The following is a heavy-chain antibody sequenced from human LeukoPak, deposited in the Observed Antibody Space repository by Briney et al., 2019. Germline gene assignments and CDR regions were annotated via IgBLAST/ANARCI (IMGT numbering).Heavy chain of an antibody. D-gene: IGHD1-1*01. CDR2: INHSGST. V-gene: IGHV4-34*01. CDR1: GGSFSGYY. J-gene: IGHJ4*02. CDR3: ARNSWNDALDY. Sequence: PSETLSLTCAVYGGSFSGYYWNWIRQPPGKGLEWIGEINHSGSTNYNPSLKSRVTISVGTSKNQFSLNLSSVTAADTAVYYCARNSWNDALDYWGQGTLVTVSS.